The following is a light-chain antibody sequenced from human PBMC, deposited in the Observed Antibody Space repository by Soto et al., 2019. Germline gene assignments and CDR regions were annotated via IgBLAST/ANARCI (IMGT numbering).Light chain of an antibody. Sequence: QSVLTQPASVSGSPGQSITISCSGTSSDVGSYSHVAWYQQFPGKTSKLIIYEVTYRPSGVSHRFSASKSGNTASLTISGLQAGDEADYYCISYTGSSTSYVFGTGTKLTVL. CDR1: SSDVGSYSH. CDR3: ISYTGSSTSYV. CDR2: EVT. J-gene: IGLJ1*01. V-gene: IGLV2-14*01.